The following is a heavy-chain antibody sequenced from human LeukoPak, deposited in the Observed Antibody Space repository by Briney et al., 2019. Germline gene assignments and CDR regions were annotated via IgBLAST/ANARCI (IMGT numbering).Heavy chain of an antibody. V-gene: IGHV3-23*01. Sequence: GGSLRLSCAASGFTFSIYAMSWVRQAPGKGLEWVSTLTFSGGGTYHADSVKGRFTISRDNSKNTLYLQMNSLRAEDTAVYYCAKGRTEYAYTSDALDVWGHGTMITVSS. CDR2: LTFSGGGT. CDR1: GFTFSIYA. J-gene: IGHJ3*01. CDR3: AKGRTEYAYTSDALDV. D-gene: IGHD2-2*02.